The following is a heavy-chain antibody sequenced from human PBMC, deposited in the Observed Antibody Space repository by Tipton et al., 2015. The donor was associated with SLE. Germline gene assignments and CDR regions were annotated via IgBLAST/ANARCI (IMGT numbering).Heavy chain of an antibody. D-gene: IGHD2-2*01. Sequence: TLSLTCTVSGGSMSSHYWSWIRQPPGKGLEWIGYIHYSGNTDYNPSLKSRVTISADTSKSQFSLTLNFVTAADTAVYYCVRSYQGMDWGQGTLATVSS. J-gene: IGHJ4*02. V-gene: IGHV4-59*11. CDR3: VRSYQGMD. CDR2: IHYSGNT. CDR1: GGSMSSHY.